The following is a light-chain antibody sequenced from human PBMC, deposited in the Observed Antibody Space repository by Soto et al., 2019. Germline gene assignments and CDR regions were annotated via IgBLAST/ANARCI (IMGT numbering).Light chain of an antibody. CDR1: QSVSSY. CDR3: QQYNSYSRT. CDR2: DAS. J-gene: IGKJ2*01. V-gene: IGKV3-11*01. Sequence: EIVLTQSPATLSLSPGERATLSCRASQSVSSYLAWYQQKPGQAPRLLIYDASNRATGIPARFSGSGSGTDFTLTISSLEPEDFATYYCQQYNSYSRTFGQGTKLEIK.